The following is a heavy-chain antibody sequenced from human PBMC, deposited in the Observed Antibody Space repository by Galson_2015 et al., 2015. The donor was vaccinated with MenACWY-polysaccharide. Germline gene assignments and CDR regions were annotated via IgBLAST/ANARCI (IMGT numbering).Heavy chain of an antibody. CDR3: ARDGGRTMGTTQRGY. J-gene: IGHJ4*02. Sequence: SLRLSCAASGFTFNDFWLSWVRQAPGKGLEWVANINQYGSEKYYVDSVKGRFTISRDNAKNSLYLQMNSLRAEDTAVYYCARDGGRTMGTTQRGYWGQGTLVTVSS. CDR2: INQYGSEK. D-gene: IGHD1-1*01. CDR1: GFTFNDFW. V-gene: IGHV3-7*01.